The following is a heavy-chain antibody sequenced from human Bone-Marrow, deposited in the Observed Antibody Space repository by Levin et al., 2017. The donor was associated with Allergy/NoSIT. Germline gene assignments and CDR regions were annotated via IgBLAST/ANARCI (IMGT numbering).Heavy chain of an antibody. Sequence: GGSLRLSCAASGFTFEDYAMHWVRQAPGKGLEWVSGITWNSVNIGYADSVKGRFTISRDNAKNSVYLQMDSLRLEDTAFYFCAKDILIAYQRGYSDHWGQGILVTVSS. CDR3: AKDILIAYQRGYSDH. CDR2: ITWNSVNI. V-gene: IGHV3-9*01. J-gene: IGHJ4*01. CDR1: GFTFEDYA. D-gene: IGHD6-13*01.